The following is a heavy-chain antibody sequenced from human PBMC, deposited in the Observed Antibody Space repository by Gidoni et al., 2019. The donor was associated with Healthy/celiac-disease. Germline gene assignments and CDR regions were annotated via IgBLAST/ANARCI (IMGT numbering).Heavy chain of an antibody. CDR3: AKDRFNDPSLIDY. V-gene: IGHV3-23*01. CDR1: GFTFSSYA. CDR2: ISGSGGST. D-gene: IGHD3-10*01. Sequence: EVQLLESRGGLVQPGGSLRLSCAASGFTFSSYAMSWVRQAPGKGLEWVSAISGSGGSTYYADSVKGRFTISRDNSKNTLYLQMNSLRAEDTAVYYCAKDRFNDPSLIDYWGQGTLVTVSS. J-gene: IGHJ4*02.